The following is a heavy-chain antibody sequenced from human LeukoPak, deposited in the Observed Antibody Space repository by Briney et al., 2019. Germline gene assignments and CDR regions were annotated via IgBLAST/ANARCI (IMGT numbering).Heavy chain of an antibody. CDR2: ISWSRYII. CDR3: VRDHVGGSCVDCPLGDAFDT. D-gene: IGHD2-15*01. CDR1: GFTFGEYA. V-gene: IGHV3-9*01. Sequence: PGRSLRLSCAASGFTFGEYAMHWVRQAPGKGLEWVSGISWSRYIIEYADSVRGRFTISRDNAKNSLFLQMNSLRAEDSAMYYCVRDHVGGSCVDCPLGDAFDTWGQGTMVTVSS. J-gene: IGHJ3*02.